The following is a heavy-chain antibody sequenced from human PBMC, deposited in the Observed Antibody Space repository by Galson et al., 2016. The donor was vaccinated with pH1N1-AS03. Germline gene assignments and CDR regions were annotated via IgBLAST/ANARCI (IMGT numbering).Heavy chain of an antibody. V-gene: IGHV4-39*07. CDR1: GASISSFSSY. CDR3: ARHRGFDKNDAFDM. CDR2: IYYTAST. D-gene: IGHD3-10*01. Sequence: LSLTCSVSGASISSFSSYWGWIRQPPGQGLEWIGSIYYTASTYYNPSLKSRVTVSVDTSNNQFSLRVSSVTAADTAVYYCARHRGFDKNDAFDMWGQGTMVIVSS. J-gene: IGHJ3*02.